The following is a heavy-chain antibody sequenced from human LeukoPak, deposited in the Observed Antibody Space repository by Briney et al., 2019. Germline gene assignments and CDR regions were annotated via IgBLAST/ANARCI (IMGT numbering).Heavy chain of an antibody. J-gene: IGHJ4*02. D-gene: IGHD1-1*01. V-gene: IGHV4-30-4*01. CDR1: VGSISSGDYY. CDR3: ARERTAKTRFDY. Sequence: PSETLSLTCTVSVGSISSGDYYRSWIRQPPGKGLESIGFIYYSGSTYSNPSLKSRVTISVDTSKNQFSLRLSSVTAADTAVYYCARERTAKTRFDYWGQGTLVTVSS. CDR2: IYYSGST.